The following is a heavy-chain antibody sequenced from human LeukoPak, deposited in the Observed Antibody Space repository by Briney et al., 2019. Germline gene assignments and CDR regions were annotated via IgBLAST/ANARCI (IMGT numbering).Heavy chain of an antibody. CDR1: GYTFTSYD. J-gene: IGHJ6*03. CDR2: VNPNSGNT. V-gene: IGHV1-8*03. Sequence: RASVKVSCKASGYTFTSYDTNWVRQATGQGLEWMGWVNPNSGNTGYAQKFQGRVTITRNTSISTAYMELSSLRSEDTAVYYCARGLSKEQPVHYYHMDVWGKGTTVTVSS. CDR3: ARGLSKEQPVHYYHMDV. D-gene: IGHD6-6*01.